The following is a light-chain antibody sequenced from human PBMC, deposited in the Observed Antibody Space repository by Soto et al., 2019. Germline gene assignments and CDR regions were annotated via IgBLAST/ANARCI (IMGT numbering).Light chain of an antibody. Sequence: DIQMTQSPSSLSASVGGRVTTTCRASQNIDSYLNWYQQRPGKAPKLMIHDASSLQSGVPSRFSGSGSGTDFALTINSLQPEDFATIYCQQTYSTTWTFGQGTKVDIK. V-gene: IGKV1-39*01. J-gene: IGKJ1*01. CDR1: QNIDSY. CDR2: DAS. CDR3: QQTYSTTWT.